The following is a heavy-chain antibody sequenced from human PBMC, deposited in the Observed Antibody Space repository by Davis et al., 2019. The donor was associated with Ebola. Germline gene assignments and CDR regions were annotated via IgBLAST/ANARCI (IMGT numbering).Heavy chain of an antibody. CDR3: ARGLDSGYDFWSGYYGY. CDR2: ISSTGTYA. CDR1: GFTFGSYS. Sequence: PGGSLRLSCAASGFTFGSYSMNWVRQAPGKGLEWVSSISSTGTYAYYAESVKGRFTISRDNVKNSLYLQMNSLRAEDTAVYYCARGLDSGYDFWSGYYGYWGQGTLVTVSS. J-gene: IGHJ4*02. V-gene: IGHV3-21*04. D-gene: IGHD3-3*01.